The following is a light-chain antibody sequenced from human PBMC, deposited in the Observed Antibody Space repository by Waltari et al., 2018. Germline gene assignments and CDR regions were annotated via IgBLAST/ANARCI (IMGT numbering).Light chain of an antibody. CDR2: EVT. V-gene: IGLV2-14*01. CDR1: TSDSGASNY. Sequence: QSALTQPASVSGSPGQSITISCTGTTSDSGASNYLPWYQHHPGEAPKLIFYEVTNRPSGFSNRFSGSKSGNTASLTISGLQAEDEADYYCSSFTTNSPPYVFGTGTEVTVL. J-gene: IGLJ1*01. CDR3: SSFTTNSPPYV.